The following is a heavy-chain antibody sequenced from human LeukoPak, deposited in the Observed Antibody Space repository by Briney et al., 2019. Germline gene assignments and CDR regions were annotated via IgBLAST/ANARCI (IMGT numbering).Heavy chain of an antibody. CDR3: ARGATIFGVVIAQIDY. Sequence: ASVKVSCKASGYTFTSYYMHWVRQAPGQGLEWMGIINPSGGSTSYAQKFQGRVTMTRDMSTSTVYMELSSLRSEDTAVYYCARGATIFGVVIAQIDYWGQGTLVTVSS. CDR1: GYTFTSYY. V-gene: IGHV1-46*01. J-gene: IGHJ4*02. CDR2: INPSGGST. D-gene: IGHD3-3*01.